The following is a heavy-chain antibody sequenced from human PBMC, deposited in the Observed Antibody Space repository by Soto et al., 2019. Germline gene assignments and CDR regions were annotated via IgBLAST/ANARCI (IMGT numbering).Heavy chain of an antibody. V-gene: IGHV4-59*01. CDR1: GGSISSYY. CDR3: AGWKWLRSD. Sequence: QVQLQEAGPGLVKPSETLSLTCTVSGGSISSYYWCWIRQPPGKGLEWTAYIYYSGSNNYNPSLNRRVTISVDTSNNQFSLKLSSVTAADTAVYYCAGWKWLRSDCGQGTLVTVSS. J-gene: IGHJ4*02. CDR2: IYYSGSN. D-gene: IGHD5-12*01.